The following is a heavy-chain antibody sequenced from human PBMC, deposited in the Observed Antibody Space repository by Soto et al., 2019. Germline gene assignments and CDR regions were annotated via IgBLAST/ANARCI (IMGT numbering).Heavy chain of an antibody. CDR1: GATFSTYT. J-gene: IGHJ6*02. CDR2: IIPSLDIP. D-gene: IGHD3-10*01. Sequence: QVQLVQSGAEVRKPGSSVKVSCKASGATFSTYTISWVRQAPGQGLEWMGRIIPSLDIPNYARKFQGRVTINADKSTSTVYMELSSLRSDDTAVYYCARDAPGSGFYGMDVWGQGTMVTVSS. CDR3: ARDAPGSGFYGMDV. V-gene: IGHV1-69*08.